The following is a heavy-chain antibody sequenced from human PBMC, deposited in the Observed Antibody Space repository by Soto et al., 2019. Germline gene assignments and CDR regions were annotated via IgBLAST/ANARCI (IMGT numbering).Heavy chain of an antibody. CDR1: VYSFAGYW. CDR2: IDPSDSQT. CDR3: ARQIYDSDTGPNFQYYFDS. V-gene: IGHV5-10-1*01. Sequence: PGESLKSSCKVSVYSFAGYWITWVRQKPGKGLEWMGRIDPSDSQTYYSPSFRGHVTISVTKSITTVFLQWSSLRASDTAMYYCARQIYDSDTGPNFQYYFDSWGQGTPVTVSS. J-gene: IGHJ4*02. D-gene: IGHD3-22*01.